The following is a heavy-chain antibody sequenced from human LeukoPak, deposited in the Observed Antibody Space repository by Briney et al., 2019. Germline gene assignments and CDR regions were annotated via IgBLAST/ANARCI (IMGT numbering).Heavy chain of an antibody. J-gene: IGHJ4*02. V-gene: IGHV1-24*01. CDR1: GYTLTELS. CDR3: ATGVSLVSEGMVRGTTFDY. D-gene: IGHD3-10*01. Sequence: ASVKVSCKVSGYTLTELSMHWVRQAPGKGLEWMGGFDPEDGETIYAQKFQGRVTMTEDTSTDTAYMELSSLRSEDTAVYYCATGVSLVSEGMVRGTTFDYWGQGTLVTVSS. CDR2: FDPEDGET.